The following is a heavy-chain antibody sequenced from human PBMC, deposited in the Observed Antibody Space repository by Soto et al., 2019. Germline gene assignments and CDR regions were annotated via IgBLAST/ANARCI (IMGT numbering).Heavy chain of an antibody. CDR3: AKEAVRYYDSSGYSPFDY. CDR1: GFTFSSYA. V-gene: IGHV3-23*01. CDR2: ISGSGGST. D-gene: IGHD3-22*01. Sequence: PGGSLRLSCAASGFTFSSYAMSWVRQAPGKGLEWVSAISGSGGSTYYADSVKGRFTISRDNSKNTLYLQMNSLRAEDTAVYYCAKEAVRYYDSSGYSPFDYWGQGTLVTVSS. J-gene: IGHJ4*02.